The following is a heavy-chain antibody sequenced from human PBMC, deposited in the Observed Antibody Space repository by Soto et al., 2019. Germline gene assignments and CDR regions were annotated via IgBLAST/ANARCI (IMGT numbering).Heavy chain of an antibody. D-gene: IGHD2-2*01. CDR2: IIPIFGTA. J-gene: IGHJ4*02. CDR1: GGTFSSYA. CDR3: AWLGYCSSTSCYDGTFDY. V-gene: IGHV1-69*13. Sequence: SVKVSCKASGGTFSSYAISWVRQAPGQGLEWMGGIIPIFGTANYAQKFQGRVTITADESTSTAYMELSSLRSEDTAVYYCAWLGYCSSTSCYDGTFDYWGQGILVTVSS.